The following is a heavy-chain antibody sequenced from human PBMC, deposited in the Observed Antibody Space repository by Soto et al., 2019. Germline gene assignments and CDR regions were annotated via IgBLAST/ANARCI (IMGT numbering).Heavy chain of an antibody. V-gene: IGHV4-59*01. J-gene: IGHJ6*02. CDR2: IYYSGST. CDR3: AREGAAAAHYYGMDV. Sequence: LPETLSLTCTVSGGSISSYYWSWIRQPPGKGLEWIGYIYYSGSTNYNPSLRSRVTISVDTSKNQFSLKLSSVTAADTAVYYCAREGAAAAHYYGMDVWGQGTTVTVSS. CDR1: GGSISSYY. D-gene: IGHD6-13*01.